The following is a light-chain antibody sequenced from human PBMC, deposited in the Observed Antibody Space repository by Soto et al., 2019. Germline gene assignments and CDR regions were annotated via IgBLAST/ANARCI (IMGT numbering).Light chain of an antibody. J-gene: IGKJ2*01. CDR1: QRISSW. Sequence: DIQMTQSPSTLSASVGDRVTITCRASQRISSWLAWYQQKPGKAPKLLIYKASSLESGVPSRFSGSGSGTEFTLTISSLQPDDFATYYCHQYNSYSYTFGQGTKLEIK. CDR2: KAS. V-gene: IGKV1-5*03. CDR3: HQYNSYSYT.